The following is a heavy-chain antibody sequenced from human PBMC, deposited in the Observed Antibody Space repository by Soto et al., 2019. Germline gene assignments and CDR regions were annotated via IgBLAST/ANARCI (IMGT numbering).Heavy chain of an antibody. Sequence: QVQLQESGPGQVKPSETLSLTCTVSGGSISSYYWSWFRQPPGRGLEWIGYIDFSGSTSYSLSLKRRVTMSVDTSKNQISLMLSSVTAAATAMYYCARHPPEWVGMDVWGQGTTVTVSS. CDR3: ARHPPEWVGMDV. V-gene: IGHV4-59*08. CDR2: IDFSGST. J-gene: IGHJ6*02. D-gene: IGHD1-26*01. CDR1: GGSISSYY.